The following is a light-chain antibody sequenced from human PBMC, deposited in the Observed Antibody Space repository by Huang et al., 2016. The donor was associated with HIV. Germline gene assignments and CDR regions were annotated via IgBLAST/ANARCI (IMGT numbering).Light chain of an antibody. J-gene: IGKJ5*01. Sequence: EIVMTQSPATLSVSPGERPTLSCRASQSVSSNLAWYQQKPGPAPRLLIYGASTRATGIPARFSGSGSGTEFTLTISSLQSEDFAVYYCQQYNNWPPKITFGQGTRLEIK. CDR3: QQYNNWPPKIT. V-gene: IGKV3-15*01. CDR1: QSVSSN. CDR2: GAS.